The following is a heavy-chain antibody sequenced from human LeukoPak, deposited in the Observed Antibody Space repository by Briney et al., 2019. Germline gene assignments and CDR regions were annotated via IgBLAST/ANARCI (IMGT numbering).Heavy chain of an antibody. CDR3: ARSLDGIAASSDY. Sequence: GGSLRLCCAASGFTVSNNYMSWVRQAPGKGLEWVSVIYSGGSTYYADSVKGRFTISRDNSKNTLYLQMNSLRAEDTAVYYCARSLDGIAASSDYWGQGTLVTVSS. CDR1: GFTVSNNY. D-gene: IGHD6-13*01. J-gene: IGHJ4*02. CDR2: IYSGGST. V-gene: IGHV3-53*01.